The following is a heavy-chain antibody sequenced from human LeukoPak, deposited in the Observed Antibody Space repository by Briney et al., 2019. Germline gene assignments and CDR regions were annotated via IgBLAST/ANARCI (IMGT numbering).Heavy chain of an antibody. D-gene: IGHD6-6*01. Sequence: HGVRQAXGKGLEGVAVISYDGSNKYYADSVKGRFTISRDNSKNTLYLQMNSLRAEDTAVYFCARDAEYSSSNYFDHWGPGTLVTVSS. J-gene: IGHJ4*02. V-gene: IGHV3-30*04. CDR2: ISYDGSNK. CDR3: ARDAEYSSSNYFDH.